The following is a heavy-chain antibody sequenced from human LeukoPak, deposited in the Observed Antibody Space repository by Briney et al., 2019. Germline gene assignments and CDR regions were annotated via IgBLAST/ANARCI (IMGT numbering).Heavy chain of an antibody. CDR2: IYSGGST. CDR1: GFTVSSNY. D-gene: IGHD2-2*01. Sequence: GGSLRLSCTASGFTVSSNYMSWVRQAPGKGLEWVSVIYSGGSTYYADSVKGRFTISRDNSKNTLYLQMNSLRAEDTAVYYCARELVVVVPAANVRYYYGMDVWGQGTTVTVSS. V-gene: IGHV3-66*02. J-gene: IGHJ6*02. CDR3: ARELVVVVPAANVRYYYGMDV.